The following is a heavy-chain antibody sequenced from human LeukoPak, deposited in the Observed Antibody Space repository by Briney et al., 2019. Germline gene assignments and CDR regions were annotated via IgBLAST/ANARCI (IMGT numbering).Heavy chain of an antibody. V-gene: IGHV4-59*13. J-gene: IGHJ4*02. CDR3: ASRSSIWSGYQDTLFYFDS. D-gene: IGHD3-3*01. Sequence: SETLSLTCTVSGGSIGSYYWSWIRQPPGKRLEWIGHIYYSGSTNYNPSLKSRVTISVDTSKNQFSLKLSSVTAADTAVYYCASRSSIWSGYQDTLFYFDSWGQGTLVTVSS. CDR1: GGSIGSYY. CDR2: IYYSGST.